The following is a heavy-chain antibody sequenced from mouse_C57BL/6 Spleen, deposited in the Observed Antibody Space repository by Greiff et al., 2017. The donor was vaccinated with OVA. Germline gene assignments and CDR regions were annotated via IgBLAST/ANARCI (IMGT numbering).Heavy chain of an antibody. V-gene: IGHV1-15*01. CDR3: TRSYGSSYRAMDY. D-gene: IGHD1-1*01. Sequence: QVQLQQSGAELVRPGASVTLSCKASGYTFTDYEMHWVKQTPVHGLEWIGAIDPETGGTAYNQKFKGKAILTADKSSSTAYMELRSLTSEDSAVYYCTRSYGSSYRAMDYWGQGTSVTVSS. CDR1: GYTFTDYE. CDR2: IDPETGGT. J-gene: IGHJ4*01.